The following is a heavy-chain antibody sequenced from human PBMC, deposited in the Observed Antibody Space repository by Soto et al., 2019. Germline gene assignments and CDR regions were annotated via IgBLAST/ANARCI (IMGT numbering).Heavy chain of an antibody. CDR1: GYSFTSYW. CDR3: ASTRYYYDSSGYSLYYYYGMDV. J-gene: IGHJ6*02. Sequence: GESLKISCKGSGYSFTSYWIGGVRQMPGKGLEWMGIIYPGDSDTRYSPSFQGQVTISADKSISPAYLQWSSLKASDTAMYYCASTRYYYDSSGYSLYYYYGMDVWSQGTTVTVSS. CDR2: IYPGDSDT. D-gene: IGHD3-22*01. V-gene: IGHV5-51*01.